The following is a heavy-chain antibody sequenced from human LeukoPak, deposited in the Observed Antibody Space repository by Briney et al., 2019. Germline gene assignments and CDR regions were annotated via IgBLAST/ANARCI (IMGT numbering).Heavy chain of an antibody. Sequence: ASVKVSCKASGYTSTSYGISWVRQAPGQGLEWMGWISAYNGNTNYAQNLQGRVTMTTDTSTSTAYMELRSLRSDDTAVYYCARGAPYSSGWYLFDYWGQGTLVTVSS. CDR1: GYTSTSYG. CDR2: ISAYNGNT. J-gene: IGHJ4*02. CDR3: ARGAPYSSGWYLFDY. D-gene: IGHD6-19*01. V-gene: IGHV1-18*01.